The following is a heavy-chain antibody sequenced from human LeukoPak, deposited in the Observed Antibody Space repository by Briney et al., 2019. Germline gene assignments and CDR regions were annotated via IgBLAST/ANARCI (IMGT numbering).Heavy chain of an antibody. J-gene: IGHJ4*02. D-gene: IGHD6-13*01. CDR1: GSTFSSYS. V-gene: IGHV3-21*01. CDR2: ISSSSSYI. CDR3: ARDAFSWGSSSLSAEY. Sequence: GGSLRLSCAASGSTFSSYSMNWVRQAPGKGLEWVSSISSSSSYIYYADSVKGRFTISRGNAKNSLYLQMNSLRAEDTAVYYCARDAFSWGSSSLSAEYWGQGTLVTVSS.